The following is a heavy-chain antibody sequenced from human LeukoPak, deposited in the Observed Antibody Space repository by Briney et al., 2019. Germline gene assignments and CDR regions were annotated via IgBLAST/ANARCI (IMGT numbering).Heavy chain of an antibody. CDR3: ARGGYYGLGNDFRFDP. CDR1: GYTFNDYY. D-gene: IGHD3-10*01. J-gene: IGHJ5*02. Sequence: ASLKVSCKASGYTFNDYYIHWVRQAPGQGLEWMGWINPNSGDANYAQKFQGRVTMTRDTSISTGYMELSRLKNDDTAVYYCARGGYYGLGNDFRFDPWGQGTLVTVSS. CDR2: INPNSGDA. V-gene: IGHV1-2*02.